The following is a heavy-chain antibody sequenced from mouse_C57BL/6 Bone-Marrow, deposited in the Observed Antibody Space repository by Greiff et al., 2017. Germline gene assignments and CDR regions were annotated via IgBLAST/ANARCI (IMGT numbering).Heavy chain of an antibody. Sequence: EVHLVESGGGLVQPGGSLKLSCAASGFTFSDYGMAWVRQAPRQGPEWVAFISNLAYSIYYADTVTGRFTISRENAKNTLYLEMSSLRSEDTAMYYCARIYYGNQAWFAYWGQGTLVTVSA. CDR1: GFTFSDYG. V-gene: IGHV5-15*01. D-gene: IGHD2-1*01. J-gene: IGHJ3*01. CDR2: ISNLAYSI. CDR3: ARIYYGNQAWFAY.